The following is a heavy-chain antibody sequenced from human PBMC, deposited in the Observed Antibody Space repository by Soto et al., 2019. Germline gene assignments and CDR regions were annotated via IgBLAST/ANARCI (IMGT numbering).Heavy chain of an antibody. CDR3: AKDRDIVVVIDATATGAFDI. Sequence: VGSLRPSCAASGFKFSNYGMSWVRQAPGKGLGWVSAISGVGANTYYAGSVKGRFTISRDNSKNTLHLQMNSLRADDTAVYYCAKDRDIVVVIDATATGAFDIWGRGTMVTVSS. V-gene: IGHV3-23*01. CDR1: GFKFSNYG. J-gene: IGHJ3*02. CDR2: ISGVGANT. D-gene: IGHD2-15*01.